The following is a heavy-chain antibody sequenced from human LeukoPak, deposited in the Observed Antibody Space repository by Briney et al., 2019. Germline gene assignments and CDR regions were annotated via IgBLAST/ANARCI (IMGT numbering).Heavy chain of an antibody. CDR2: ISYDGSNK. CDR1: GVTFSSYG. CDR3: AKLRGIQLWTIIDY. V-gene: IGHV3-30*18. J-gene: IGHJ4*02. D-gene: IGHD5-18*01. Sequence: PGGSLRLSCAASGVTFSSYGMHWVRQAPGKGLECVAVISYDGSNKYYADSVKGRFTISRDNSKNTLYLQMNSLSAEDTAVYYCAKLRGIQLWTIIDYWGQGTLVTVSS.